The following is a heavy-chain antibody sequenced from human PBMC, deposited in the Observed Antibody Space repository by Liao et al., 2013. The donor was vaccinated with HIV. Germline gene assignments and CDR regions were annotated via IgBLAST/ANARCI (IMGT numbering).Heavy chain of an antibody. V-gene: IGHV4-59*01. J-gene: IGHJ4*02. Sequence: QLQLQESGPGLVKPSETLSLTCTVSGGSISSYYWSWIRQPPGKGLEWIGYIYYSGSTNYNPSLKSRVTISVDTSKNQFSLKLSSVTAADTAVYYCAADSGYDNFDYWGQGTLVTVSS. CDR1: GGSISSYY. CDR2: IYYSGST. D-gene: IGHD5-12*01. CDR3: AADSGYDNFDY.